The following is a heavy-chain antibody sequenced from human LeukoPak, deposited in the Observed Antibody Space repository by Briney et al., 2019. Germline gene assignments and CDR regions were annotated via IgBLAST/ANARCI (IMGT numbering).Heavy chain of an antibody. CDR2: INPSGGST. CDR3: ARDARSCTNGVCYKFDY. J-gene: IGHJ4*02. D-gene: IGHD2-8*01. Sequence: ASVKVSCKASGYTFTSYYMHWVRQAPGQGLEWMGIINPSGGSTSYAQKFQGRVTMTRDMSTSTVYMELSSLRSEDTAVYYCARDARSCTNGVCYKFDYWGQGTLVTVSS. V-gene: IGHV1-46*01. CDR1: GYTFTSYY.